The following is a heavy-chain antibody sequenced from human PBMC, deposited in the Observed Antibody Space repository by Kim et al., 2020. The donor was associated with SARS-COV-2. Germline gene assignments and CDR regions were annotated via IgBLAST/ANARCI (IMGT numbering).Heavy chain of an antibody. CDR1: GFTFSSYW. V-gene: IGHV3-7*01. CDR3: ATRPQRKVGALDI. D-gene: IGHD1-26*01. Sequence: GGSLRLXXAXSGFTFSSYWMSWVRQAPGKGLEWVANIKQDGSEKYYVDSVKGRFTISRDNAKNSLYLQMNRLRAEDTAVYYCATRPQRKVGALDIWGQGTMVTVSS. J-gene: IGHJ3*02. CDR2: IKQDGSEK.